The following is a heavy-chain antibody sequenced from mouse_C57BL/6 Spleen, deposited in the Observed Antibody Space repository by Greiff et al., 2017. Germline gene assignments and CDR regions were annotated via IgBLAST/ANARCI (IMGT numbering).Heavy chain of an antibody. CDR3: ARQDGYYGDYYAMDY. Sequence: EVKLMESGGGLVKPGGSLKLSCAASGFTFSSYTMSWVRQTPEKRLEWVATISGGGGNTYYPDSVKGRFTISRDNAKNTLYLQMSSLRSEDTALYYCARQDGYYGDYYAMDYWGQGTSVTVSS. V-gene: IGHV5-9*01. D-gene: IGHD2-3*01. J-gene: IGHJ4*01. CDR2: ISGGGGNT. CDR1: GFTFSSYT.